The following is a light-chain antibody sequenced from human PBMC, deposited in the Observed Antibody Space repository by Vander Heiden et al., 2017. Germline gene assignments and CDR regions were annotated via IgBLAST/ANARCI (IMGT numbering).Light chain of an antibody. CDR1: KLGDKY. Sequence: SYELTQPPSVSVSPGQTASITCSGDKLGDKYACWYQQRPGQSHVLVIYHDTKRPSGIPGRFSGSNPGNTATLTISGTQAMDEADYYCQTWDSSTASFVFGPGTRVSVL. CDR3: QTWDSSTASFV. V-gene: IGLV3-1*01. J-gene: IGLJ1*01. CDR2: HDT.